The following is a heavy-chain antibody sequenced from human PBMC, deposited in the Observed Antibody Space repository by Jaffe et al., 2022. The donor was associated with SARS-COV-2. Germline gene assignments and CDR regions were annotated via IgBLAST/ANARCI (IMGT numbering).Heavy chain of an antibody. V-gene: IGHV4-39*01. J-gene: IGHJ5*02. CDR3: ARLQGGYDGWFDP. CDR1: GGSISSSSYD. CDR2: IYYSGST. Sequence: QLQLQESGPGLVKPSETLSLTCTVSGGSISSSSYDWGWIRQPPGKGLEWIGRIYYSGSTYYKPSLKSRVTIFVDTSKNQFSLKLTSVTAADTAVYYCARLQGGYDGWFDPWGQGTQVTVSS. D-gene: IGHD5-12*01.